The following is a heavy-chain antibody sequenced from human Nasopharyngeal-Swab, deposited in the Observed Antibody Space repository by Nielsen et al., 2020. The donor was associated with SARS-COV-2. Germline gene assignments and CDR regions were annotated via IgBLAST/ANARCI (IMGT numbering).Heavy chain of an antibody. Sequence: WVRQAPGQGLEWMGGIIPIFGTANYAQKFQGRVTITADKSTSTAYMELSSLRSEDTAVYYCARGDFWGGFQRGGNYYGMDVWGQGTTVTVSS. V-gene: IGHV1-69*06. J-gene: IGHJ6*02. CDR2: IIPIFGTA. CDR3: ARGDFWGGFQRGGNYYGMDV. D-gene: IGHD3-3*01.